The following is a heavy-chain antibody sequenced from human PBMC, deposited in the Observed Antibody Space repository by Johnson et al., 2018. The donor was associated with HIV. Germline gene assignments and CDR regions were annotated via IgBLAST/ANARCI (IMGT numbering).Heavy chain of an antibody. CDR3: ARDGRDLVTRGSFDV. D-gene: IGHD3-9*01. CDR2: IFSVGDV. CDR1: GITVGTNY. Sequence: EQLVESGGGLVNPGGSLRLSCAASGITVGTNYMSWVRQAPGKGLEWVSVIFSVGDVYYADSVKGRFTISRDNSKNMVYLQMNSLRPEDTAVYYCARDGRDLVTRGSFDVWGQGTVVTVSS. J-gene: IGHJ3*01. V-gene: IGHV3-66*02.